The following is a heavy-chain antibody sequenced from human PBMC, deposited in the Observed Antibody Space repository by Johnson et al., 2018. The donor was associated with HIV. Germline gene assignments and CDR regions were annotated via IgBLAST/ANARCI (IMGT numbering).Heavy chain of an antibody. J-gene: IGHJ3*02. D-gene: IGHD4-17*01. V-gene: IGHV3-20*04. CDR2: INWNGGST. CDR3: AREGTSEPLHRIYDYGDYPTFDI. CDR1: GFTFDDYG. Sequence: EQLVESGGGVVRPGGSLRLSCAASGFTFDDYGMSWVRQAPGKGLEWVSGINWNGGSTGYADSVKGRFTISRDNPKNSLYLQINSLRAEDTAVYYCAREGTSEPLHRIYDYGDYPTFDIWGRGTMVTVSS.